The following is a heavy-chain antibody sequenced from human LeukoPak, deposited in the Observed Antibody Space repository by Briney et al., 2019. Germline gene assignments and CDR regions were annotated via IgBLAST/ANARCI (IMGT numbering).Heavy chain of an antibody. CDR3: ARVPAAGTGPDY. V-gene: IGHV4-59*01. J-gene: IGHJ4*02. CDR1: GDSISPYY. Sequence: SETLSLTCTVSGDSISPYYWGWIRQPPGKGLEWIGYIYYSGDTTYNPSLKSRVTISVDTSKNQFSLRLSSVTAADTAIYYRARVPAAGTGPDYWGQGTLVTVSS. CDR2: IYYSGDT. D-gene: IGHD6-13*01.